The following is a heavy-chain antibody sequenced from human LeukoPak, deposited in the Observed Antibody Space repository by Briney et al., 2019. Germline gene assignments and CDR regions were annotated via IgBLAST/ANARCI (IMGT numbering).Heavy chain of an antibody. CDR3: AKDSSSWYTNGWFDP. J-gene: IGHJ5*02. D-gene: IGHD6-13*01. CDR1: GFTFSSYW. CDR2: INSNGGST. V-gene: IGHV3-64*01. Sequence: GGSLRLSCAASGFTFSSYWMHWVRQAPGKGLEYVSAINSNGGSTYYANSVKGRFTISRDNSKNTLYLQMGSLRAEDMAVYYCAKDSSSWYTNGWFDPWGQGALSPSPQ.